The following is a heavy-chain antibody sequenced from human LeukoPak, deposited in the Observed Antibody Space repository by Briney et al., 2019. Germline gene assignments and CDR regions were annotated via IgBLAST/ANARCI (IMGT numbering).Heavy chain of an antibody. J-gene: IGHJ4*02. V-gene: IGHV2-5*02. Sequence: SGPTLVKPTQTLTLTCTFSGFSLSTSGVGVGWIRQPPGKALEWLALIYWDDDKRYSPPLKGRLTITKDTSKNQVVLTMTNMDPVDTATYYCAHIRPPVTTPDYWGQGTLVTVSS. CDR1: GFSLSTSGVG. CDR3: AHIRPPVTTPDY. D-gene: IGHD4-17*01. CDR2: IYWDDDK.